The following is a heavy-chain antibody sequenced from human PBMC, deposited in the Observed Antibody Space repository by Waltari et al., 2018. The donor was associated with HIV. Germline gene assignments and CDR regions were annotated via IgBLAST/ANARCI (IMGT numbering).Heavy chain of an antibody. CDR1: GFTFGDYA. D-gene: IGHD3-16*01. CDR2: IRSKAYGGTT. J-gene: IGHJ5*02. V-gene: IGHV3-49*04. Sequence: EVQMVESGGGLVQPGRSLRLSCTASGFTFGDYAMRWVRQAPGKGLEWVGFIRSKAYGGTTEYAASVKGRFTISRDDSKSIAYLQMNSLKTEDTAVYYCTRDGGFDPWGQGTLVTVSS. CDR3: TRDGGFDP.